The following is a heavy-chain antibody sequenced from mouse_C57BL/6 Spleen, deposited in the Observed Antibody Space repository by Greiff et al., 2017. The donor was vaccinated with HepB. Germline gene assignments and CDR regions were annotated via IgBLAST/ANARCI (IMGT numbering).Heavy chain of an antibody. J-gene: IGHJ4*01. V-gene: IGHV1-7*01. D-gene: IGHD2-10*01. CDR1: GYTFTRYW. Sequence: VKLMESGAELAKPGASVKLSCKASGYTFTRYWMHWVTQRPGQGLEWIGYINPSSGYTKYNQKFKDKATLTADKSSSTAYMHLRSLTYEDSAVYYCARSYPLYYYAMDYWGQGTSVTVSS. CDR2: INPSSGYT. CDR3: ARSYPLYYYAMDY.